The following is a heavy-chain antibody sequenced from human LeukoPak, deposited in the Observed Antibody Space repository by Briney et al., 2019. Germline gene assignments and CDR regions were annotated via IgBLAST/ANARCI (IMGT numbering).Heavy chain of an antibody. CDR1: GGSISSSNW. D-gene: IGHD2-15*01. Sequence: PSETLSLTCAVSGGSISSSNWWSWVRQPPGKGLEWIGEIYHSGTTNYNPSLKSRVTISVDKSKKQFSLKLSSVTAADTAVYYCARGSPRYDYFDYWGQGTLVTVSS. CDR3: ARGSPRYDYFDY. V-gene: IGHV4-4*02. J-gene: IGHJ4*02. CDR2: IYHSGTT.